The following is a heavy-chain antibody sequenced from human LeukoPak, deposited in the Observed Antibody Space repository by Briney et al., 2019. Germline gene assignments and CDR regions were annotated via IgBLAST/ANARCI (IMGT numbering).Heavy chain of an antibody. CDR2: INHSGST. Sequence: TSETLSLTCAVYGGSFSGYYWSWIRQPPGKGLEWIGEINHSGSTNYNPSLKSRVTISVDTSKNQFSLKLSSVTAADTAVYYCARTIFGVDIYDYWGQGTLVTVSS. CDR1: GGSFSGYY. D-gene: IGHD3-3*01. V-gene: IGHV4-34*01. J-gene: IGHJ4*02. CDR3: ARTIFGVDIYDY.